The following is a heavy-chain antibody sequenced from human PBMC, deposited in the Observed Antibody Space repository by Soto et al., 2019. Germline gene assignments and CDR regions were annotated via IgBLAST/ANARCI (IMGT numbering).Heavy chain of an antibody. CDR3: ARIHVVAGTWDYYYYYGMDV. V-gene: IGHV2-70*01. CDR1: GFSLSTSGMC. D-gene: IGHD6-19*01. CDR2: IDWDDDK. Sequence: GSGPTLVNPTQTLTLTCTFSGFSLSTSGMCVSWTRQPPGKALEWLALIDWDDDKYYSTSLKTRLTISKDTSKNQVVLTMTNMDPVDTATYYCARIHVVAGTWDYYYYYGMDVWGQGTTVTVS. J-gene: IGHJ6*02.